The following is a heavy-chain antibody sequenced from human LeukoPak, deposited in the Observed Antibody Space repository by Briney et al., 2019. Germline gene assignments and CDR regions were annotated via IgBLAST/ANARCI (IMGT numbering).Heavy chain of an antibody. J-gene: IGHJ3*02. D-gene: IGHD6-19*01. CDR1: GGSISSYY. CDR3: ARDVAVNAFDI. CDR2: IYYSGST. Sequence: SETLSLTCTVSGGSISSYYWSWLRQPPGKGLEWIGYIYYSGSTNYNPSLKSRVTISVDTSKNQFSLKLSSVTAADTAVHYRARDVAVNAFDIWGQGTMVTVSS. V-gene: IGHV4-59*01.